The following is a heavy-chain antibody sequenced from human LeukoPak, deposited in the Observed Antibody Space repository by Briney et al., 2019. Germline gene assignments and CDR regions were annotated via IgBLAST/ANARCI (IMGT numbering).Heavy chain of an antibody. Sequence: GGSLRLSCAASGFTFSSYSMNWVRQAPGKGLEWVSYISSSSSTIYYADSVKGRFTISRDNAKNSLYLQMNSLRAEDTAVYYCARDEGYYDGSGYSPDAFDIWGQGTTVTVSS. CDR2: ISSSSSTI. J-gene: IGHJ3*02. D-gene: IGHD3-22*01. V-gene: IGHV3-48*01. CDR1: GFTFSSYS. CDR3: ARDEGYYDGSGYSPDAFDI.